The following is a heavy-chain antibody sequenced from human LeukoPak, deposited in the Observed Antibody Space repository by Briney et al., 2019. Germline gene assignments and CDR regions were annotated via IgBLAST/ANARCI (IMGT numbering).Heavy chain of an antibody. V-gene: IGHV3-23*01. CDR1: GFTFSSYA. CDR2: ISGSGGST. D-gene: IGHD3-22*01. Sequence: GGSLRLSCAASGFTFSSYAMSWVRQAPGKGLEWVSAISGSGGSTYYAGSVKGRVTISRDNSKKTLYLQMNSLRAEDTAVYYCAKFKKEDYYDSSGYYGPANWGQGTLVTVSS. J-gene: IGHJ4*02. CDR3: AKFKKEDYYDSSGYYGPAN.